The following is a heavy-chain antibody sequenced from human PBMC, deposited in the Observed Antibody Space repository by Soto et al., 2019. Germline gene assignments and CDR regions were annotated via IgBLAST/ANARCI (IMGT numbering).Heavy chain of an antibody. CDR2: IDWDDDK. Sequence: SGLTLVNPTHTLTLTCTFSGFSLSTSGMRVSWIRQPPGKALEWLARIDWDDDKFYNTSLKTRLTISKDSSKNQVVLTMTNMDPVDTATYYCARMFHCSGGTCPFDYWGQGALVTVPQ. CDR3: ARMFHCSGGTCPFDY. V-gene: IGHV2-70*04. CDR1: GFSLSTSGMR. J-gene: IGHJ4*02. D-gene: IGHD2-15*01.